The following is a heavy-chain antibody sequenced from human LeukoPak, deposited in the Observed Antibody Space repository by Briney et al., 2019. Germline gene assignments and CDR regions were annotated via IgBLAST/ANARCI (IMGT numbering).Heavy chain of an antibody. J-gene: IGHJ4*02. CDR2: INHSGST. CDR1: GGSISSYY. D-gene: IGHD1-26*01. CDR3: ARTSGSYYDLDY. Sequence: SETLSLTCTVSGGSISSYYWSWIRQPPGKGLEWIGEINHSGSTNYNPSLKSRVTISVDTSKNQFSLKLSSVTAADTAVYYCARTSGSYYDLDYWGQGTLVPVSS. V-gene: IGHV4-34*01.